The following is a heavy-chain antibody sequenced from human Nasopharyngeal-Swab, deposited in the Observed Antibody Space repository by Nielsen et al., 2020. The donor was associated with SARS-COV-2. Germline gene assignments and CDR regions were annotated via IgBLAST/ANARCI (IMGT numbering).Heavy chain of an antibody. Sequence: SVKVSCKASGCTFSSYAISWVRQAPGQGLEWMGGIIPILGIANYAQKFQGRVTITADKSTSTAYMELSSLRSEDTAVYYCARNKPDRHIDYWGQGTLVTVSS. CDR2: IIPILGIA. V-gene: IGHV1-69*10. D-gene: IGHD1-14*01. CDR3: ARNKPDRHIDY. CDR1: GCTFSSYA. J-gene: IGHJ4*02.